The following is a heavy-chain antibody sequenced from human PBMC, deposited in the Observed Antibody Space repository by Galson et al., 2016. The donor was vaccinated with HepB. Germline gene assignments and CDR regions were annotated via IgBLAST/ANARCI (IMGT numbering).Heavy chain of an antibody. Sequence: SLRLSCAASGFTFSDYGMHWVRQAPGKGLEWLAIMSYDGSNSHVVNSVKGRFTISRDNSRNTLYLQMDSLTIEDTAIYYCAKVAGSENSPHWYLDLWGRGALVTVSS. CDR3: AKVAGSENSPHWYLDL. J-gene: IGHJ2*01. CDR1: GFTFSDYG. CDR2: MSYDGSNS. D-gene: IGHD3-10*01. V-gene: IGHV3-30*18.